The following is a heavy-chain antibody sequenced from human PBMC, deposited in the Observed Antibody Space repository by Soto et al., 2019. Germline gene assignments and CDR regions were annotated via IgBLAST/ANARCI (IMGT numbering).Heavy chain of an antibody. CDR2: IFYSGST. CDR3: AREGDYDYVWGSYRYIDY. Sequence: SETLSLTCTVSGGSISSGDYYWSWIRQPPGKGLEWIGYIFYSGSTYYNPSLKSRVTISVDTSKNQFSLKLSSVTAADTAVYYCAREGDYDYVWGSYRYIDYWGQGTLVTVSS. CDR1: GGSISSGDYY. J-gene: IGHJ4*02. V-gene: IGHV4-30-4*01. D-gene: IGHD3-16*02.